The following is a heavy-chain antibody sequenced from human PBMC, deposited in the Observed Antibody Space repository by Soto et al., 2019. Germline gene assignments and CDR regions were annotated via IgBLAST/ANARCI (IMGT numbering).Heavy chain of an antibody. J-gene: IGHJ6*03. Sequence: PSETLSLTCTVSGGSISSYYWSWIRQPPGKGLEWIGYIYYSGSTNYNPSLKSRVTISVDTSKNQFSLKLSSVTAADTAVYYCARAVYYYGSGIYGGETSYYYYYYMDVWGKGTTVTVYS. D-gene: IGHD3-10*01. CDR1: GGSISSYY. V-gene: IGHV4-59*01. CDR2: IYYSGST. CDR3: ARAVYYYGSGIYGGETSYYYYYYMDV.